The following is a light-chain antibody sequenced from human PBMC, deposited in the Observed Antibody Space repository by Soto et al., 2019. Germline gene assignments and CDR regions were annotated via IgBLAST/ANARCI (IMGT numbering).Light chain of an antibody. CDR3: SSYAASSNCYFV. CDR1: SSDVGGYNY. J-gene: IGLJ3*02. V-gene: IGLV2-8*01. CDR2: EVT. Sequence: QSALTQPPSASGSPGQSVTISCTGTSSDVGGYNYVSWYQQYPGRAPKLMIYEVTKRPSGVPDRFSGSKSGNTASLTVSGLQAEDEADYSCSSYAASSNCYFVFGGGTKVTVL.